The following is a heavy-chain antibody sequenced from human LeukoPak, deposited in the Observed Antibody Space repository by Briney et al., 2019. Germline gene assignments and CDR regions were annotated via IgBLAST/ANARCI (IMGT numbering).Heavy chain of an antibody. CDR2: IYYSGST. Sequence: TSETLSLTCIVSGGSISSSSYYWGWIRQPPGKGLEWIGSIYYSGSTYYNPSLKSRVTISVDTSKNQFSLKLSSVTAADTAVYYCARGRDCSSTSCYNWFDPWGQGTLVTVSS. CDR1: GGSISSSSYY. CDR3: ARGRDCSSTSCYNWFDP. D-gene: IGHD2-2*01. J-gene: IGHJ5*02. V-gene: IGHV4-39*01.